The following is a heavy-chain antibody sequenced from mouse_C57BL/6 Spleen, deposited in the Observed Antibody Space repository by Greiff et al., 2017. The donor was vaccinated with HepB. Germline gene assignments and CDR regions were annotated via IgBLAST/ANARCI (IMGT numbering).Heavy chain of an antibody. CDR3: ARDDGYPHWYFDV. J-gene: IGHJ1*03. D-gene: IGHD2-3*01. CDR1: GYSITSGYD. Sequence: EVQGVESGPGMVKPSQSLSLTCTVTGYSITSGYDWHWIRHFPGNKLEWMGYISYSGSTNYNTSLKSRISITHDTSKNHFFLKLNSVTTEDTATYYCARDDGYPHWYFDVWGTGTTVTVSS. CDR2: ISYSGST. V-gene: IGHV3-1*01.